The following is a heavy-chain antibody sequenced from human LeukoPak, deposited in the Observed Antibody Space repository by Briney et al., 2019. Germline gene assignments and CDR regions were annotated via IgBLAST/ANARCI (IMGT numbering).Heavy chain of an antibody. D-gene: IGHD2-15*01. Sequence: ASVKVSFKSSGYSFTSYYVHWVGRARGPRVKWMGIIERSGRSASYAQKFQGRVTMTRDTSTSTVYMELSSLRSEDTAVYYCARFCSGGSCYRDAPDYYYYGMDVWGQGTTVTVSS. CDR1: GYSFTSYY. V-gene: IGHV1-46*01. CDR3: ARFCSGGSCYRDAPDYYYYGMDV. J-gene: IGHJ6*02. CDR2: IERSGRSA.